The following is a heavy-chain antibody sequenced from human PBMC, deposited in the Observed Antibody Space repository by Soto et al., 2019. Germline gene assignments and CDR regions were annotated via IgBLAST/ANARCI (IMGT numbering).Heavy chain of an antibody. CDR3: ARDFLEYCSSTSCQYYYYYGMDV. CDR1: GYSFTSYW. Sequence: ESLKISCKGSGYSFTSYWISWVRQMPGKGLEWMGRIDPSDSYTNYSPSFQGHVTISADKSISTAYLQWSSLKASDTAMYYCARDFLEYCSSTSCQYYYYYGMDVWGQGTTVTVSS. V-gene: IGHV5-10-1*01. J-gene: IGHJ6*02. CDR2: IDPSDSYT. D-gene: IGHD2-2*01.